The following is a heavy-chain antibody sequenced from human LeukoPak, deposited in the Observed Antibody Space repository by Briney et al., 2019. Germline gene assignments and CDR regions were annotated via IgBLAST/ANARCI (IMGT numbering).Heavy chain of an antibody. V-gene: IGHV5-51*01. CDR1: GYSFTNYW. CDR2: IYPGDSDT. J-gene: IGHJ4*02. D-gene: IGHD3-10*01. CDR3: ARSAKMYGSGSYYNYFDY. Sequence: GESLKISCKGFGYSFTNYWIGWVRQLPGKGLEWMGIIYPGDSDTRYSPSFQGQVTISADKSISTAYLQWSSLKASDTAMYYCARSAKMYGSGSYYNYFDYWGQGTLVTVSS.